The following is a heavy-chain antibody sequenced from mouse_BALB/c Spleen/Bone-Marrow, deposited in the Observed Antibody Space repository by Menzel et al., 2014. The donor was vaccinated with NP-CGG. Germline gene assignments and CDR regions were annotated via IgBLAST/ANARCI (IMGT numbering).Heavy chain of an antibody. CDR1: GYAFTNYL. Sequence: QVQLKESGAELVRPGTSVKVSCKASGYAFTNYLIEWLKQRPGQGLELIGVINPGSGSTNYNEKFKGKATLTADKSSSTAYMQLSSLTSDDSAAYFCARGPTWYFDVWGAGTTVTVSS. V-gene: IGHV1-54*03. J-gene: IGHJ1*01. D-gene: IGHD3-3*01. CDR3: ARGPTWYFDV. CDR2: INPGSGST.